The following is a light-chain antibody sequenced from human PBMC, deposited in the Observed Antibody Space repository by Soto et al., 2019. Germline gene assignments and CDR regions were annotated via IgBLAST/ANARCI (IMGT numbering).Light chain of an antibody. CDR3: AAWDDSRHWV. CDR1: SSNIGAGYD. CDR2: GNS. Sequence: QSVLTQPPSVSGAPGQRVTISCTGSSSNIGAGYDVHWYQQLPGTAPKLLIYGNSNRPSGVPDRFSGSKSGTSASLAISGLQSEDEADYYCAAWDDSRHWVFGGGTKLTVL. J-gene: IGLJ3*02. V-gene: IGLV1-40*01.